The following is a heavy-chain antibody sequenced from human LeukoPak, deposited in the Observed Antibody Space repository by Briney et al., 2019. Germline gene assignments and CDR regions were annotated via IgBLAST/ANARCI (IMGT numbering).Heavy chain of an antibody. D-gene: IGHD6-13*01. Sequence: PSETLSLTCTVSGGSISSYYWSWIRQPPGKGLEWIGYIYYSGSTNYNPSLKSRVTISVDTSKNQFSLKLSSVTAADTAVYYCARMLGRGSSWATDDAFDIWGQGTMVTVSS. CDR2: IYYSGST. CDR3: ARMLGRGSSWATDDAFDI. J-gene: IGHJ3*02. CDR1: GGSISSYY. V-gene: IGHV4-59*01.